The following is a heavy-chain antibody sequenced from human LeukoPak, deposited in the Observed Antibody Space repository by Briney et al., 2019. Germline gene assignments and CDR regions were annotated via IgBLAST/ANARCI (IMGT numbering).Heavy chain of an antibody. CDR1: GGTFSSYA. Sequence: GASVKVSCKASGGTFSSYAISWVRQAPGQGLEWMGWISAYNGNTNYAQKLQGRVTMTTDTSTSTAYMELRSLRSDDTAVYYCARYGDYASRFDYWGQGTLVTVSS. CDR2: ISAYNGNT. D-gene: IGHD4-17*01. V-gene: IGHV1-18*01. CDR3: ARYGDYASRFDY. J-gene: IGHJ4*02.